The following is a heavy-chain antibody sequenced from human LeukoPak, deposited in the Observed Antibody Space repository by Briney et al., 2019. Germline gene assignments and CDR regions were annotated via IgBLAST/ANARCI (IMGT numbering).Heavy chain of an antibody. J-gene: IGHJ4*02. CDR2: IHYTGST. Sequence: SETLSLTCTVSTGSISSYYWSWIRQPPGKGPEWIGYIHYTGSTNYNPSLKSRATMSLHTSKKQYSLELSSVTAADTVVYYCAGTDGYNFWQRDYWGQGTLVTVSS. CDR1: TGSISSYY. CDR3: AGTDGYNFWQRDY. D-gene: IGHD5-24*01. V-gene: IGHV4-59*01.